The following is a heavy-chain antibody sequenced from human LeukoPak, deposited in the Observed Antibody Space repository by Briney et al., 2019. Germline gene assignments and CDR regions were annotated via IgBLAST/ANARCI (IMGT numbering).Heavy chain of an antibody. V-gene: IGHV4-59*08. CDR1: AGSISNYY. D-gene: IGHD3-10*01. J-gene: IGHJ4*02. CDR3: ARLGGISGKYFDY. Sequence: PSETLSLTCTVSAGSISNYYWSWIRQPPGKGLEWIGYIYYSGSTNYNPSLKSRVTISVDTSKNQFSLKLSSVTAADTAVYYCARLGGISGKYFDYWGQGTLVTVSS. CDR2: IYYSGST.